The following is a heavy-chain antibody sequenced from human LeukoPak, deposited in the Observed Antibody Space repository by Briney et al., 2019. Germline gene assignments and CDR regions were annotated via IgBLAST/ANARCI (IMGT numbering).Heavy chain of an antibody. CDR1: GFTFSSYW. CDR2: VNSDGSST. Sequence: GGSLRLSCAASGFTFSSYWLHWVRQAPGKGLVWVSRVNSDGSSTNYADSVEGRFTVSRDNAKNTLFLQMNSLRVEDTALYYCVSGDYGNYWGQGTLVTVSS. CDR3: VSGDYGNY. D-gene: IGHD4-17*01. J-gene: IGHJ4*02. V-gene: IGHV3-74*01.